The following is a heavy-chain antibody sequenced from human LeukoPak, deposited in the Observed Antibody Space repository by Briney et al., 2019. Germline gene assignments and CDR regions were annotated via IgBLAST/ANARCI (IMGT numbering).Heavy chain of an antibody. CDR1: GGPFSGYY. CDR3: ARGRASYDFWSGYLFDY. V-gene: IGHV4-34*01. D-gene: IGHD3-3*01. J-gene: IGHJ4*02. Sequence: SETLSLTCAVCGGPFSGYYWSWIRQSPGKGLEWIGEINHSGSTNYNPSLKSRVTISVDTSKNQFSLKLSSVTAADTAVYYCARGRASYDFWSGYLFDYWGQGTLVTVSS. CDR2: INHSGST.